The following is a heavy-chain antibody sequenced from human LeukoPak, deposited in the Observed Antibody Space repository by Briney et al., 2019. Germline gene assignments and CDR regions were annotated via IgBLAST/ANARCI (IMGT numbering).Heavy chain of an antibody. J-gene: IGHJ4*02. Sequence: GGSLRLSCAASGFTFSSYWMSWVRQAPGKGLEWVANIKQDGSEKYYVDSVKGRFTISRDNAKNSLYLQVNSLRAEDTAVYYCARDGAYCGGDCYTAPYYWGQGTLVTVSS. V-gene: IGHV3-7*01. CDR1: GFTFSSYW. D-gene: IGHD2-21*02. CDR2: IKQDGSEK. CDR3: ARDGAYCGGDCYTAPYY.